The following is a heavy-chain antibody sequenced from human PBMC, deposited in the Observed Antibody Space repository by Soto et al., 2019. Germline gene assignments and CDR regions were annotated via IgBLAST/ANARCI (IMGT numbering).Heavy chain of an antibody. V-gene: IGHV3-7*05. Sequence: EVQLVESGGGLVQPGGSLRLSCAASGFTFSDYWMSWVRQAPGKGLGWVANIKVDGSEKNYVDSVKGRFTISRDNAKNSVYLQMDSLRAEDTAVYYCASATVRGQGTLVTVSS. CDR1: GFTFSDYW. CDR2: IKVDGSEK. D-gene: IGHD1-26*01. J-gene: IGHJ1*01. CDR3: ASATV.